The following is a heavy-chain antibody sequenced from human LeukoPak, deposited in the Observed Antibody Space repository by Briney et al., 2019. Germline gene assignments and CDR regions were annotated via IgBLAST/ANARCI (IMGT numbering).Heavy chain of an antibody. CDR2: ISGSGGST. V-gene: IGHV3-23*01. CDR1: GFTFSSYA. D-gene: IGHD6-13*01. Sequence: QPGGSLRLSCAASGFTFSSYAMSWVRQAPGKGLERVSAISGSGGSTYYADSVKGRFTISRDNSKNTLYLQMNSLRAEDTAVYYCAIGYSSSWYSYYYYYGMDVWGQGTTVTVSS. J-gene: IGHJ6*02. CDR3: AIGYSSSWYSYYYYYGMDV.